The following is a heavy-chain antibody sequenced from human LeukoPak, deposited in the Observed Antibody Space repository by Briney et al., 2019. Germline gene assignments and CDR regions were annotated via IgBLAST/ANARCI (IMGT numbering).Heavy chain of an antibody. V-gene: IGHV1-18*01. Sequence: GASVKVSCKASGYTFTSYGISWVRQAPRQGLEWMGWISAYNGNTNYAQKLQGRVTMTTDTSTSTAYMELRSLRSDDTAVYYCARSVQSLLAVAATTPIDYWGQGTLVTVSS. J-gene: IGHJ4*02. CDR1: GYTFTSYG. CDR3: ARSVQSLLAVAATTPIDY. CDR2: ISAYNGNT. D-gene: IGHD6-19*01.